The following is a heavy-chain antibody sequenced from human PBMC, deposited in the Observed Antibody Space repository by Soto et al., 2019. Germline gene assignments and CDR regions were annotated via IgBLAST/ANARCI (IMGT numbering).Heavy chain of an antibody. Sequence: GGSLRLSCAASGFTFSSYAMSWVRQAPGKGLEWVSAISGSGGSTYYADSVKGRFTISRDNSKNTLYLQMNSLRAEDTAVYYCAKELSYGDNAYYYYGMDVWGQETTVTVAS. CDR1: GFTFSSYA. CDR2: ISGSGGST. J-gene: IGHJ6*02. CDR3: AKELSYGDNAYYYYGMDV. V-gene: IGHV3-23*01. D-gene: IGHD4-17*01.